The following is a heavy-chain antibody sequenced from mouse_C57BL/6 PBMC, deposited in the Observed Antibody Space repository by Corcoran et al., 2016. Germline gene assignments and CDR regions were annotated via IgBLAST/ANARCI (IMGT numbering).Heavy chain of an antibody. V-gene: IGHV9-3*01. J-gene: IGHJ4*01. D-gene: IGHD3-3*01. Sequence: QIQLVQSGPELKKPGETVKISCKASGYTFTTYGMSWVKQAPGKGLKWMGWINTYSGVPTYADDFKGRFAFSLETSASTAYLQINNLKNEDTATYFCARGTGEGVMDYWGQGTSVTVSS. CDR2: INTYSGVP. CDR3: ARGTGEGVMDY. CDR1: GYTFTTYG.